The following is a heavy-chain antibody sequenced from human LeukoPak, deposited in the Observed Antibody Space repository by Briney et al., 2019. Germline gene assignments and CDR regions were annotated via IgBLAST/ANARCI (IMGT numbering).Heavy chain of an antibody. V-gene: IGHV1-18*01. Sequence: ASVKVPCKASGYTFTSYGISWVRQAPGQGLEWMGWISAYNGNTNYAQKLQGRVTMTTDTSTSTAYMELRSLRSDDTAVYYCARTEYYYDSSGYYLLDYWGQGTLVTVSS. CDR2: ISAYNGNT. CDR3: ARTEYYYDSSGYYLLDY. D-gene: IGHD3-22*01. J-gene: IGHJ4*02. CDR1: GYTFTSYG.